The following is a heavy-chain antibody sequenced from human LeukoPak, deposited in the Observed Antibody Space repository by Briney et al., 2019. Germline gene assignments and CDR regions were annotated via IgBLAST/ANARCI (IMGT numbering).Heavy chain of an antibody. V-gene: IGHV3-30*07. Sequence: GALRLSCAASGFTFSSYAMHWVRQAPGKGLEWVAVISYDGSNKYYADSVKGRFTISRDNSKNTLYLQMNNLRAEDTAVYYCATDGAGFDTWGQGVLVTVSS. CDR3: ATDGAGFDT. CDR2: ISYDGSNK. J-gene: IGHJ5*02. CDR1: GFTFSSYA.